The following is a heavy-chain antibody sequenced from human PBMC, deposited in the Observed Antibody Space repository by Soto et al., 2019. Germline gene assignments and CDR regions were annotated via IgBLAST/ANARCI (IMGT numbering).Heavy chain of an antibody. Sequence: EVQLVESGGGVVRPGGSLRLSCAASGFTFHDYGMTWVRQAPGKGLEWVSGINWNGDSTGYADSVKGRFTISRDNAKNSLYLQMNSLRAEDTALYYCSRGAIYCSGGNCYPVYWGQGNLVTVSS. CDR1: GFTFHDYG. CDR3: SRGAIYCSGGNCYPVY. V-gene: IGHV3-20*04. J-gene: IGHJ4*02. CDR2: INWNGDST. D-gene: IGHD2-15*01.